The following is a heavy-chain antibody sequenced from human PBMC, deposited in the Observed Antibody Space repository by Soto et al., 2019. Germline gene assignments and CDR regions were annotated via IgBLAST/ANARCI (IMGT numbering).Heavy chain of an antibody. CDR1: GGSISSGSYY. D-gene: IGHD2-15*01. V-gene: IGHV4-39*01. Sequence: SETLSLTCTVSGGSISSGSYYWGWIRQPPGKGLEWIGSIYYSGSTYYNPSLKSRVTISVDTSKNQFSLKLSSVTAADTAVYYCATPSGILPQIGDYYYYGMDVWGQGTTVTVSS. J-gene: IGHJ6*02. CDR2: IYYSGST. CDR3: ATPSGILPQIGDYYYYGMDV.